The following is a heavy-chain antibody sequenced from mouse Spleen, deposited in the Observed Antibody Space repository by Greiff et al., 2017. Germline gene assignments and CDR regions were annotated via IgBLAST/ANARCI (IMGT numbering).Heavy chain of an antibody. J-gene: IGHJ2*01. Sequence: VMLVESGGGLVKPGGSLKLSCAASGFTFSSYAMSWVRQTPEKRLEWVATISSGGSYTYYPDSVKGRFTISRDNAKNTLYLQMSSLRSEDTAMYYCARRLLGRERVYFGYWGQGTTRTVSS. CDR3: ARRLLGRERVYFGY. D-gene: IGHD4-1*01. CDR2: ISSGGSYT. V-gene: IGHV5-9-1*01. CDR1: GFTFSSYA.